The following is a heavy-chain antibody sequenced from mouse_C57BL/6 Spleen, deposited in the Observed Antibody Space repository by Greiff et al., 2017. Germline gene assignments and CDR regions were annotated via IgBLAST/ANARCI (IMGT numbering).Heavy chain of an antibody. D-gene: IGHD2-5*01. Sequence: VQLQQSGPELVKPGASVKISCKASGYAFSSSWMNWVKQRPGKGLEWIGRIYPGDGDTNYNGKFKGKATLTADKSSSTAYMQLSSLTSEDSAVYFCASYYSNVWFAYWGQGTLVTVSA. CDR1: GYAFSSSW. CDR2: IYPGDGDT. J-gene: IGHJ3*01. CDR3: ASYYSNVWFAY. V-gene: IGHV1-82*01.